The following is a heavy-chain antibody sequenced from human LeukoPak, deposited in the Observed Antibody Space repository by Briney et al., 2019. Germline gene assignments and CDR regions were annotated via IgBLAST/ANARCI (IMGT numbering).Heavy chain of an antibody. J-gene: IGHJ6*02. CDR3: ARTLVVVPAAIRAYYYYGMDD. CDR1: GGTFSSYA. D-gene: IGHD2-2*02. Sequence: SVKVSCKASGGTFSSYAISWVRQAPGQGLEWMGGIIPIFGTANYAQKFQGRVTITADESTSTAYMELSSLRSEDTAVYYCARTLVVVPAAIRAYYYYGMDDWGQGTTVTVSS. CDR2: IIPIFGTA. V-gene: IGHV1-69*13.